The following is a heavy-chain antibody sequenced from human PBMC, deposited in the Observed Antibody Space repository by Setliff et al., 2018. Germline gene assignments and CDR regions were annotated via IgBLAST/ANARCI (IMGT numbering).Heavy chain of an antibody. Sequence: GGSLRLSCAASGFSFSSYAMSCVLQAPGKGLEWVSTIIGSGISTYYADSVQGRVTISRDKHKNTLHLQMNSLRVEDTAIYYCAKSPHDFWSGRVFFDYWGQGMLVTV. J-gene: IGHJ4*01. CDR3: AKSPHDFWSGRVFFDY. CDR2: IIGSGIST. CDR1: GFSFSSYA. D-gene: IGHD3-3*01. V-gene: IGHV3-23*01.